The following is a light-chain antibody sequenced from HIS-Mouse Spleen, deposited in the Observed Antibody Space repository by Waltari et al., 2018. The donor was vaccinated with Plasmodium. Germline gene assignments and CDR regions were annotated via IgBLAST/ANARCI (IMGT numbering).Light chain of an antibody. CDR2: DVS. CDR3: SSYTSSSTLNYV. CDR1: SSDVGGYNY. J-gene: IGLJ1*01. V-gene: IGLV2-14*03. Sequence: QSALTQPASVSGSPGQSITISCTGTSSDVGGYNYVSWYQQHPGKAPTPMIYDVSNRPSGVSNRFSGSKSGNTASLTISGLQAEDEADYYCSSYTSSSTLNYVFGTGTKVTVL.